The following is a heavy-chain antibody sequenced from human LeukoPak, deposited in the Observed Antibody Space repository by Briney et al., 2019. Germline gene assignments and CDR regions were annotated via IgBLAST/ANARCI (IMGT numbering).Heavy chain of an antibody. CDR2: ISLAGRT. D-gene: IGHD1-26*01. Sequence: PSETLSHTCGVSGGSITTTNFWSWVRQPPGGGLEWIGEISLAGRTRYNPSLESRVTISIDKSKNHLYLNLDSVTAADTAVYYCSRESGPFCPFGHWGQGTLVAVTS. CDR3: SRESGPFCPFGH. J-gene: IGHJ4*02. V-gene: IGHV4-4*02. CDR1: GGSITTTNF.